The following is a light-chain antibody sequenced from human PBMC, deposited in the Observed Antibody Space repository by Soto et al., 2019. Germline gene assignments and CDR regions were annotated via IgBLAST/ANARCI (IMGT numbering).Light chain of an antibody. CDR1: NIGSKS. CDR2: YDS. V-gene: IGLV3-21*04. CDR3: QVWDSSSYHVV. J-gene: IGLJ2*01. Sequence: SYELTQPPSVSVAPGKTARITCGGNNIGSKSVHWYQQKPGQAPVLVIYYDSDRPSGIPERFSGSNSGNTATLTIGRVEAGDEADYYCQVWDSSSYHVVFGGGTKLTVL.